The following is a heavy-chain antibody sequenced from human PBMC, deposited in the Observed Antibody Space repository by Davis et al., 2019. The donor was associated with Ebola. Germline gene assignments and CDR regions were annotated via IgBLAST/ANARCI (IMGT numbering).Heavy chain of an antibody. Sequence: GESLKISCAASGFTFSSYWMHWVRQAPGKGLVWVSRINSDGSSTSYADSVKGRFTISRDNAKNTLYLQMNSLRAEDTAVYYCAKSSRSSWYYFDYWGQGTLVTVSS. V-gene: IGHV3-74*01. CDR3: AKSSRSSWYYFDY. CDR1: GFTFSSYW. CDR2: INSDGSST. D-gene: IGHD6-13*01. J-gene: IGHJ4*02.